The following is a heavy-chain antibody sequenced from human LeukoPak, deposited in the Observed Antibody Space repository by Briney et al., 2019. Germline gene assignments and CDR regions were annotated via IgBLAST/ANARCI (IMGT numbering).Heavy chain of an antibody. CDR1: GFTFSSYD. Sequence: GGSLRLSCAASGFTFSSYDMHWVRQATGKGLEWVSAIGTAGDTYYPGSVKGRFTISRENAKNSSYLQMNSLRAGDTAVYYCARSATVVEHEDYGMDVWGQGTTVTVSS. D-gene: IGHD4-23*01. J-gene: IGHJ6*02. CDR2: IGTAGDT. CDR3: ARSATVVEHEDYGMDV. V-gene: IGHV3-13*01.